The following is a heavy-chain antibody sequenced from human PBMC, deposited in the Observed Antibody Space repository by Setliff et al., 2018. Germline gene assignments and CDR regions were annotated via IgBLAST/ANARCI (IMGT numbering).Heavy chain of an antibody. CDR2: IRSDGNKK. Sequence: GGSLRLSCAASGFTLNTYGISWVRQAPGKGLEWVTFIRSDGNKKYFGDSVKGRFSIYRDNSKNTVYLQMNSLKIEETAVYYCAKDGRIVEAGPGWFGHWGQGTLVTVSS. J-gene: IGHJ5*02. CDR3: AKDGRIVEAGPGWFGH. D-gene: IGHD6-13*01. V-gene: IGHV3-30*02. CDR1: GFTLNTYG.